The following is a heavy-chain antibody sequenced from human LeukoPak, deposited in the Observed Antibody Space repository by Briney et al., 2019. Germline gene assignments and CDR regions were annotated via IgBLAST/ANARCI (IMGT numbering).Heavy chain of an antibody. CDR1: GFTFSSYA. CDR3: AKGATTSSDCGGHLDY. J-gene: IGHJ4*02. D-gene: IGHD4-17*01. CDR2: ISGSGGST. Sequence: GGSLRLSCAASGFTFSSYAMSWVRQAPGKGLEWVSAISGSGGSTYYADSVKGRFTISRDNSKNTLYLQMNSLRAEDTAVYYCAKGATTSSDCGGHLDYWGQGTLVTVSS. V-gene: IGHV3-23*01.